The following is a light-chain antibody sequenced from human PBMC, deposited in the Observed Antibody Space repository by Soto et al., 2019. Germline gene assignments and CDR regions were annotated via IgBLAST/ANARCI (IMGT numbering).Light chain of an antibody. Sequence: EIVLTQSPGTLSLSPVERATLSCRASQSVSSSYWGWYQQKPGQAPRLLIYGTSSRATGIPDRFSGSGSGTDFTLTISRLEPEDFAVYYCQQYGNSPITFGQGTRLEI. CDR2: GTS. V-gene: IGKV3-20*01. CDR3: QQYGNSPIT. CDR1: QSVSSSY. J-gene: IGKJ5*01.